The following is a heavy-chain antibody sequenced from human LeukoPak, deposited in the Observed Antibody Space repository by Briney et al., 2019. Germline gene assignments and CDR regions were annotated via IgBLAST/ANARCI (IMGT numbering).Heavy chain of an antibody. J-gene: IGHJ3*02. Sequence: GGSLRLSCTASGFTFGDYAMSWFRQAPGKGLEWVGFIRSKAYGGTTEYAASVKGRFTISRDDSKSIAYLQMNSLKTEDTAVYYCTSTSRYSSGWFYMIGAFDIWGQGTMVTVSS. CDR2: IRSKAYGGTT. D-gene: IGHD6-19*01. V-gene: IGHV3-49*03. CDR1: GFTFGDYA. CDR3: TSTSRYSSGWFYMIGAFDI.